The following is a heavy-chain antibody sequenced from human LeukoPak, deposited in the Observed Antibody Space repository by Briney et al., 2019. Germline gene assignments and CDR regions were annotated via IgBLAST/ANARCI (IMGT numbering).Heavy chain of an antibody. V-gene: IGHV3-15*01. D-gene: IGHD6-19*01. Sequence: GGSLRLSCAASGLTFRNAWMSWVRQAPGKGLEWVGYIKSKTDGGTTDYAAPVKGRFTISRDDSKNTLSLQMNSLKTEDTAVYYCTTTYAPGVAVAGTDYWGQGTLVTVSS. J-gene: IGHJ4*02. CDR3: TTTYAPGVAVAGTDY. CDR2: IKSKTDGGTT. CDR1: GLTFRNAW.